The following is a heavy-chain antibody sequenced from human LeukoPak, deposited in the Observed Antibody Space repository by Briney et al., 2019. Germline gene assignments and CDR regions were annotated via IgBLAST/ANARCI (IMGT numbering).Heavy chain of an antibody. D-gene: IGHD3-3*01. CDR3: ARDWTDFWSGYLFDY. V-gene: IGHV3-7*01. J-gene: IGHJ4*02. CDR2: IKQDGSEK. Sequence: SGGSLRLSCAASGFTFSSYWMSWVRQAPGKGLEWVANIKQDGSEKYYVDSVKGRFTISRDNAKNSLYLQMNSLRAEDTAVYYCARDWTDFWSGYLFDYWGQGTLVTVSS. CDR1: GFTFSSYW.